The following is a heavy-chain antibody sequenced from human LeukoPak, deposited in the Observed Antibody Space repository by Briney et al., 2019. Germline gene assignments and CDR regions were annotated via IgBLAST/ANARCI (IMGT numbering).Heavy chain of an antibody. CDR3: ARLIDYYGSGRKDAFDI. D-gene: IGHD3-10*01. Sequence: SETLSLTCTVSGGSISSYYWSWIRQPPGKGLEWIGYIYYSGSTNYNPSLKSRVTISVDTSKNQFPLKLSSVTAADTAVYYCARLIDYYGSGRKDAFDIWGQGTMVTVSS. J-gene: IGHJ3*02. CDR1: GGSISSYY. V-gene: IGHV4-59*08. CDR2: IYYSGST.